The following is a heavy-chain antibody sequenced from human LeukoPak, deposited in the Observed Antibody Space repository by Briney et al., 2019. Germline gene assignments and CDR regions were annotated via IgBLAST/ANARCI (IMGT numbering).Heavy chain of an antibody. J-gene: IGHJ5*02. V-gene: IGHV4-4*07. CDR3: ARDSDILTGPNWFDP. Sequence: SETLSLTCTVSGGSISSYYWSWIRQPAGRGLEWIGRIYTSGSTIYNPSLKSRVTMSVDTSKNQFSLKLSSVTAADTAVYYCARDSDILTGPNWFDPWGQGTLVTVSS. D-gene: IGHD3-9*01. CDR2: IYTSGST. CDR1: GGSISSYY.